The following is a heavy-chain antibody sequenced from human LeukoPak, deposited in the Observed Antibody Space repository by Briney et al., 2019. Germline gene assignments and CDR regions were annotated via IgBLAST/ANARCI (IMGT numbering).Heavy chain of an antibody. J-gene: IGHJ4*02. CDR1: GFTFSTYA. V-gene: IGHV3-23*01. D-gene: IGHD2-15*01. Sequence: PGGSLRLSCAASGFTFSTYAMTWVRQAPGKGLEWVSLISRGDDVTYYADSVKGRFTISRDSFKNTLYLQMHSLRAEDTAVYYCAARPGEVAVPYDYWGQGTLVTVSS. CDR3: AARPGEVAVPYDY. CDR2: ISRGDDVT.